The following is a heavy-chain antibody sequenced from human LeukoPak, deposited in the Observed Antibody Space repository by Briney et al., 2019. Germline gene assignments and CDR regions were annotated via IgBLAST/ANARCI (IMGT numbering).Heavy chain of an antibody. Sequence: SETLSLTCAVYGGSFSGYYWSWIRQPPGKGLEWIGEINHSGSTNYNPSLKSRVAISVDTSKNQFSLKLSSVTAADTAVYYCARGTYDILTGYYRHWFDPWGQGTLVTVSS. CDR1: GGSFSGYY. CDR3: ARGTYDILTGYYRHWFDP. V-gene: IGHV4-34*01. CDR2: INHSGST. J-gene: IGHJ5*02. D-gene: IGHD3-9*01.